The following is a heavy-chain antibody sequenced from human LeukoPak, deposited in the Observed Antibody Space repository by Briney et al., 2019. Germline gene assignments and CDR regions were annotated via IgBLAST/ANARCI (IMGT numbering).Heavy chain of an antibody. CDR3: AKGGYCSSTSCYVGWFDP. CDR1: GFTFGDYA. J-gene: IGHJ5*02. Sequence: GGSLRLSCTASGFTFGDYAMGWVRQAPGKGLEWVSVISGGGGSTYYADSVKGRFTISRDNSKNTLFLQMNSLRAEDTAVYYCAKGGYCSSTSCYVGWFDPWGQGTLVTVSS. D-gene: IGHD2-2*01. V-gene: IGHV3-23*01. CDR2: ISGGGGST.